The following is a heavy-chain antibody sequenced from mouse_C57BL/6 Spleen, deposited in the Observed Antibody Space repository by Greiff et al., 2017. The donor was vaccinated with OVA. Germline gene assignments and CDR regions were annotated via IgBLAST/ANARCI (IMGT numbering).Heavy chain of an antibody. CDR3: AMGGDYGSTYYFDY. J-gene: IGHJ2*01. V-gene: IGHV1-39*01. CDR1: GYSFTDYN. D-gene: IGHD1-1*01. CDR2: INPNYGTT. Sequence: EVKLQESGPELVKPGASVKISCKASGYSFTDYNMNWVKQSNGKSLEWIGVINPNYGTTSYNQKFKGKATLTVDQSSSTAYMQLNSLTSEDSAVYYCAMGGDYGSTYYFDYWGQGTTLTVSS.